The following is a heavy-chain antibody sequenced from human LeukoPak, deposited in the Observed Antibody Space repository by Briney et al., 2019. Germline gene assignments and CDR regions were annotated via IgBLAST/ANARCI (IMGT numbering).Heavy chain of an antibody. D-gene: IGHD2-15*01. CDR1: GFTFSDYS. Sequence: GGSLRLSCSASGFTFSDYSMNWVRQAPGKGLEWVSYISPSSSSIYYADSVKGRFTISRDNAKNSLYLQMNSLRAEDTAVYYCAKGSGDSCFSPLDSWGQGTLVTVSS. CDR2: ISPSSSSI. V-gene: IGHV3-21*05. CDR3: AKGSGDSCFSPLDS. J-gene: IGHJ4*02.